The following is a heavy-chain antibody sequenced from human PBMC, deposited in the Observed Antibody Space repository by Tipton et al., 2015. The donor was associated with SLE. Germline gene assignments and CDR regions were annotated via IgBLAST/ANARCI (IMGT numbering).Heavy chain of an antibody. CDR1: GGSIRSYY. V-gene: IGHV4-59*01. CDR2: IYHSGSTNSGST. Sequence: TLSLTCTVSGGSIRSYYWSWIRQTPEKGLEWIASIYHSGSTNSGSTKYNPSLGSRVSTSLDTSKNQISLKLTSVTTADTAMYYCAREWADDAFDIWGRGTRVTVSS. CDR3: AREWADDAFDI. J-gene: IGHJ3*02.